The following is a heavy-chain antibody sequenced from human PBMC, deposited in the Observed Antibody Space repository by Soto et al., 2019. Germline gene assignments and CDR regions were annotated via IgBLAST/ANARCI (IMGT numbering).Heavy chain of an antibody. V-gene: IGHV4-4*07. D-gene: IGHD1-1*01. CDR3: VRDGTKTLRDWFAP. CDR1: GASISGYY. Sequence: QVQLQESGPGLVKPSETLSITCGVSGASISGYYWSWIRKSAGKGLEWIGRIYATGTTDYNPSLKSRVMMSVDTSKKQFSLKLRSVTAADTAVYYCVRDGTKTLRDWFAPWGQGISVTVSS. J-gene: IGHJ5*02. CDR2: IYATGTT.